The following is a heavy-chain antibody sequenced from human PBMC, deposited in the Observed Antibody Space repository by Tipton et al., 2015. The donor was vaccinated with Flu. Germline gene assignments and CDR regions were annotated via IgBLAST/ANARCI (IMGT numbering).Heavy chain of an antibody. CDR1: GFTFSSYE. CDR2: ISSSGSTI. Sequence: SLRLSCAASGFTFSSYEMNWVRQAPGKGLEWVSYISSSGSTIYYADSVKGRFTISRDNAKNSLYLQMNSLRAEDTAVYYCARGAYDILTGSNWFDPWGQGTLVTVSS. J-gene: IGHJ5*02. CDR3: ARGAYDILTGSNWFDP. V-gene: IGHV3-48*03. D-gene: IGHD3-9*01.